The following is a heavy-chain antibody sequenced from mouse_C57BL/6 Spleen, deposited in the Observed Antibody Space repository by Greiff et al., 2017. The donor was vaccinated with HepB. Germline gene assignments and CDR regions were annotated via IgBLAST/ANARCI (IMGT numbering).Heavy chain of an antibody. CDR3: AKGHYYGSSYDAMDY. CDR1: GFSLTSYG. J-gene: IGHJ4*01. D-gene: IGHD1-1*01. CDR2: IWRGGST. Sequence: VQLQHSGPGLVQPSQSLSITCTVSGFSLTSYGVHWVRQSPGKGLEWLGVIWRGGSTDYNAAFMSRLSITKDNSKSQVFFKMNSLQADDTAIYYCAKGHYYGSSYDAMDYWGQGTSVTVSS. V-gene: IGHV2-5*01.